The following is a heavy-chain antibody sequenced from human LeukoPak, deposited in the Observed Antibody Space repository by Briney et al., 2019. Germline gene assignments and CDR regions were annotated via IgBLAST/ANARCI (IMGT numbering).Heavy chain of an antibody. CDR2: INPNSGGT. D-gene: IGHD2-2*01. V-gene: IGHV1-2*02. J-gene: IGHJ4*02. CDR3: ARESCSSTSCYGLGY. Sequence: ASVKVSCKASGYTFTGYYMHWVRQAPGQGLEWMGWINPNSGGTNYAQKFQGRVTMTRDTSISTAYMELSRLRSDDTAVYYCARESCSSTSCYGLGYWGQGTLVTVSS. CDR1: GYTFTGYY.